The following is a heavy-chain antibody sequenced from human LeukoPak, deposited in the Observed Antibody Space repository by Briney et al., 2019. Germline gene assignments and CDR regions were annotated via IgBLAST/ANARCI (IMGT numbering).Heavy chain of an antibody. CDR2: ISGSGGTT. CDR1: GFTFSSYA. Sequence: PGGSLRLSCAASGFTFSSYAMSWVRQAPGRGLEWVSAISGSGGTTYYADPEKGRFTISRNNSKNTLYLQMNSLRAEDTAVYYCAKDSGRGYGMDVWGQGTTVTVSS. V-gene: IGHV3-23*01. CDR3: AKDSGRGYGMDV. D-gene: IGHD3-10*01. J-gene: IGHJ6*02.